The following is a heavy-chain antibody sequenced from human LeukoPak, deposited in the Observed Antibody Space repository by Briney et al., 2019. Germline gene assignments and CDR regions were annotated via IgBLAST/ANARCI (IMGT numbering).Heavy chain of an antibody. CDR3: ARLRRDTSSWYADDS. D-gene: IGHD6-13*01. V-gene: IGHV4-4*07. CDR1: GASVNSHL. J-gene: IGHJ4*02. CDR2: ISITEGT. Sequence: SETLSLTCTVSGASVNSHLWSWIRQSAGKGLEWIGRISITEGTNYNPSFKSRVTMSVDTSKNQFSPRLTPMTAADTAVYYCARLRRDTSSWYADDSWGQGTLVTVSS.